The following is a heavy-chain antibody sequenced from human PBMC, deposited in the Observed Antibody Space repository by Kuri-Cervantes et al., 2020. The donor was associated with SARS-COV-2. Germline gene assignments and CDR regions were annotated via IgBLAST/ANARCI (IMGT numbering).Heavy chain of an antibody. V-gene: IGHV3-30*18. CDR3: AKDLGGYVGY. D-gene: IGHD3-22*01. CDR2: ISYDGSNK. CDR1: GFTFSSYG. Sequence: GGSLRLSCAASGFTFSSYGMHWVRQAPGKGLEWVVVISYDGSNKYYADSVKGRFTISRDNSKNTLYLQMNSLRAEDTAVYYCAKDLGGYVGYWGQGTLVTVSS. J-gene: IGHJ4*02.